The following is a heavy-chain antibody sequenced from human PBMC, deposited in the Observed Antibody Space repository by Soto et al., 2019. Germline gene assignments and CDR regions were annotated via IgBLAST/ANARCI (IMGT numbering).Heavy chain of an antibody. CDR1: GFTFSSYA. J-gene: IGHJ4*02. CDR2: ISGSGGST. D-gene: IGHD6-13*01. V-gene: IGHV3-23*01. Sequence: GGSLRLSCAASGFTFSSYAMSWVRQTPGKGLEWVSAISGSGGSTYYADSVKGRFTISRDNSKNTLYLQMNSLRAEDTAVYYCAKANSRLSSAVPNPTYWGQGTLVTVSS. CDR3: AKANSRLSSAVPNPTY.